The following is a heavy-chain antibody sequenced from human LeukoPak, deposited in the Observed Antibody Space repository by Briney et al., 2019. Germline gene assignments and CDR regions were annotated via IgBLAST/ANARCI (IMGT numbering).Heavy chain of an antibody. J-gene: IGHJ5*02. CDR2: ISYDGSNK. V-gene: IGHV3-30-3*01. Sequence: GGSLRLSCAASGFTFSSYAMHWVRQAPGKGLEWVAVISYDGSNKYYADSVKGRFTISRDNSKNTLYLQMNSLRAEDPAVYYCARDAYESDTAMVIGNWFDPWGQGTLVTVSS. CDR1: GFTFSSYA. CDR3: ARDAYESDTAMVIGNWFDP. D-gene: IGHD5-18*01.